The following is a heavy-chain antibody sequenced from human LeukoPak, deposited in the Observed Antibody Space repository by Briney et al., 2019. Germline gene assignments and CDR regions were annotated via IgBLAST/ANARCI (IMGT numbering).Heavy chain of an antibody. D-gene: IGHD5-18*01. CDR3: ARIIYSYGYSWYFDL. V-gene: IGHV4-59*01. Sequence: SETLSLTCTVSGGSISSYYWSWIRQPPGKGLEWIGYIYYSGSTNYNPSLKSRVTISVDTSKNQFSLKLSSVTAADTAVYYCARIIYSYGYSWYFDLWGRGTLVTVSS. J-gene: IGHJ2*01. CDR2: IYYSGST. CDR1: GGSISSYY.